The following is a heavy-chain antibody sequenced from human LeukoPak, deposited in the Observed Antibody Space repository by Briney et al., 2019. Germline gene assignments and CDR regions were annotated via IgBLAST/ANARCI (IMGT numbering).Heavy chain of an antibody. Sequence: GGSLRLSCAVSGFTLSSYTMNWVRQAPGKGLEWVSFISSSSSYIYYADSVKGRFTISRDNAKNTLYLQMNSLRAEDTAVYYCARESYCSGGSCYSGRAFDIWGQGTMVTVSS. CDR3: ARESYCSGGSCYSGRAFDI. CDR2: ISSSSSYI. V-gene: IGHV3-21*01. D-gene: IGHD2-15*01. CDR1: GFTLSSYT. J-gene: IGHJ3*02.